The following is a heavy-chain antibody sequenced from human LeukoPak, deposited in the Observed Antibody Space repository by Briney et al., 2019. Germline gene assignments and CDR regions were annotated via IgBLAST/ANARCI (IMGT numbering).Heavy chain of an antibody. V-gene: IGHV4-34*01. J-gene: IGHJ5*02. CDR2: IHHSGAS. CDR3: ARGWGQRRSWLDL. CDR1: YGALSGYY. Sequence: SETLSLTCAVHYGALSGYYWTWIRQSPGKGLEWIGEIHHSGASNYNASLKSRVAISLGTSKNQFSLQLTSMTAADTAVYFCARGWGQRRSWLDLWGQGTLVSVTS. D-gene: IGHD5-24*01.